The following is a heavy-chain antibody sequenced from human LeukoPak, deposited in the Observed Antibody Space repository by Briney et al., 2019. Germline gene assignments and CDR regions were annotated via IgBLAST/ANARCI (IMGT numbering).Heavy chain of an antibody. V-gene: IGHV4-39*07. CDR3: AGPMDV. CDR1: GGSISSSSYY. J-gene: IGHJ6*03. Sequence: SETLSLTCTVSGGSISSSSYYWGGIRQPPGKGLEWIGSIYYIGSTYYNSSLKSRVTISVDTSKNQFSLKLSSVTAADTAVYYCAGPMDVWGKGTTVTVSS. CDR2: IYYIGST.